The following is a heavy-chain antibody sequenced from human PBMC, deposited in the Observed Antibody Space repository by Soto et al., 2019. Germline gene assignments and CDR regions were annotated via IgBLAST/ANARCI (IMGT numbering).Heavy chain of an antibody. V-gene: IGHV4-30-2*01. CDR3: ARVFLDGTSYFDY. J-gene: IGHJ4*02. CDR2: IYHSGST. CDR1: GGSISSGGYS. Sequence: SETLSLTCAVSGGSISSGGYSWSWIRQPPGKGLEWIGYIYHSGSTYYNPSLKSRVTISVDRSKNQFSLKLSSVTAADTAVYYCARVFLDGTSYFDYWGQGTLVTVSS. D-gene: IGHD6-13*01.